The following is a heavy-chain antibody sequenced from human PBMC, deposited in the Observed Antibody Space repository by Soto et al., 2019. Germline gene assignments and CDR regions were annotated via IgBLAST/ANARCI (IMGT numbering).Heavy chain of an antibody. D-gene: IGHD1-26*01. CDR1: GFTFNNKW. Sequence: GGSLRLSCTASGFTFNNKWMHWVRQAPGKGLVWLSRIDGAAATTNYADSVKGRFTISRDNAKNIVFLHVNGLTDEDTAVYYCARGGAMGVDYWGQGTLVTVSS. CDR3: ARGGAMGVDY. CDR2: IDGAAATT. J-gene: IGHJ4*02. V-gene: IGHV3-74*01.